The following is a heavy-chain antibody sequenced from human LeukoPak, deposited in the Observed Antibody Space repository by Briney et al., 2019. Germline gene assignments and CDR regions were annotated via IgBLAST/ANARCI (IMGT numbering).Heavy chain of an antibody. CDR2: IYYSGST. CDR3: ARVTMVRGVIIRGAFDI. V-gene: IGHV4-39*07. Sequence: SETLSLTCTVSGGSISSSSYYWGWIRQPPGKGLEWIGSIYYSGSTYYNPSLKSRVTISVDTSKNQFSLKLSSVTAADTAVYYCARVTMVRGVIIRGAFDIWGQGTMVTVSS. CDR1: GGSISSSSYY. D-gene: IGHD3-10*01. J-gene: IGHJ3*02.